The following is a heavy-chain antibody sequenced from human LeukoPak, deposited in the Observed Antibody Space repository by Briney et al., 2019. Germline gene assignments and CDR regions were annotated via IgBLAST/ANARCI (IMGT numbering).Heavy chain of an antibody. CDR1: GGSISSGGYS. D-gene: IGHD3-10*01. J-gene: IGHJ4*02. CDR3: ARGARSAYRYYGSGDTYYFDY. Sequence: SQTLSLTCAVSGGSISSGGYSWSWIRQPPGKGLEWIGYIYHSGSTYYNPSLKSRVTITVDRSKNQFSLKLSSVTAADTAVYYCARGARSAYRYYGSGDTYYFDYWGQGTLVTVSS. CDR2: IYHSGST. V-gene: IGHV4-30-2*01.